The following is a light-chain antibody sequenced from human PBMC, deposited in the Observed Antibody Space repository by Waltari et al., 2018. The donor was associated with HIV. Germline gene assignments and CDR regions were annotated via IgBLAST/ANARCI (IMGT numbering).Light chain of an antibody. Sequence: QPVLPQPPSASGTPAHGVSISCSGSNSSIGTNSVYWYQNLPGMAPNLLIYRNNGRPSGFPDRFSGSRSGTSDSLAISGLRSEDEADYYCATWDDSLIWVFGGGTKLTVL. CDR1: NSSIGTNS. J-gene: IGLJ3*02. V-gene: IGLV1-47*01. CDR3: ATWDDSLIWV. CDR2: RNN.